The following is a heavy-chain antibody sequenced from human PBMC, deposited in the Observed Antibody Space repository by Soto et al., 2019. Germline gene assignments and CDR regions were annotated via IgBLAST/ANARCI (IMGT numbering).Heavy chain of an antibody. CDR1: DASVWRYSYL. V-gene: IGHV4-61*01. CDR2: ISHTGDT. D-gene: IGHD1-26*01. J-gene: IGHJ4*02. Sequence: SETLSLTCTVSDASVWRYSYLWTWIRQPPGKGLEWIAYISHTGDTNYNPSLKSRVTISIDTSRNQFSLTVTSVTAADTAVYFCARIVVGVTVDLWGQGSLVTVSS. CDR3: ARIVVGVTVDL.